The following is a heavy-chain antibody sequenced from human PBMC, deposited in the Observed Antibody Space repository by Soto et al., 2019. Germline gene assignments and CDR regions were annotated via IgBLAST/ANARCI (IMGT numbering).Heavy chain of an antibody. CDR2: INQSGST. CDR3: ARDKITGLFDY. CDR1: GGSFRGYY. V-gene: IGHV4-34*01. Sequence: QVQLQQWGAGLLHPSETLSLTFAVYGGSFRGYYWTWIRQPPGTGLERIGEINQSGSTNSDPSLRSRVTISVDPSKTQFSRKLTSVTADDPAVYYWARDKITGLFDYWGQGTLITVSS. D-gene: IGHD2-8*02. J-gene: IGHJ4*02.